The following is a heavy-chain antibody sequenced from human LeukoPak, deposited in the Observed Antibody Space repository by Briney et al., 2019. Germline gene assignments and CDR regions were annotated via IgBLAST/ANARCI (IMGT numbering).Heavy chain of an antibody. Sequence: SVKVSCKASGYTFTSYGISWVRQAPGQGLEWMGWIIPIFGTANYAQKFQGRVTITADKSTSTAYMELSSLRSEDTAVYYCAREADDILTGYSYYYGMDVWGKGTTVTVSS. D-gene: IGHD3-9*01. CDR3: AREADDILTGYSYYYGMDV. CDR2: IIPIFGTA. CDR1: GYTFTSYG. V-gene: IGHV1-69*06. J-gene: IGHJ6*04.